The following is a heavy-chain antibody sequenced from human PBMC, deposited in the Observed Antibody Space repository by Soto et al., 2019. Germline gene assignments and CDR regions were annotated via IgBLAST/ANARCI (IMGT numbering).Heavy chain of an antibody. CDR2: ISGSGGST. D-gene: IGHD3-10*01. CDR3: ATYYYGSGSYYNDREIDY. CDR1: GFTFSSYA. Sequence: GGSLRLSCAASGFTFSSYAMSWVRQAPGKGLEWVSAISGSGGSTYYADSVKGRFTISRDNSKNTLYLQMNSLRAEDTAVYYCATYYYGSGSYYNDREIDYWGQGTLVTVSS. J-gene: IGHJ4*02. V-gene: IGHV3-23*01.